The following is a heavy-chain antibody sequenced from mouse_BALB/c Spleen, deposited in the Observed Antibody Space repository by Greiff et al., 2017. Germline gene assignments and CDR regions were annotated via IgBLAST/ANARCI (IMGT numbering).Heavy chain of an antibody. CDR1: GYAFTNYL. CDR3: ARPYLIRGYFDY. D-gene: IGHD5-5*01. J-gene: IGHJ2*01. CDR2: INPGSGGT. Sequence: VQLQQSGAELVRPGTSVKVSCKASGYAFTNYLIEWVKQRPGQGLEWIGVINPGSGGTNYNEKFKGKATLTADKSSSTAYMQLSSLTSDDSAVYFCARPYLIRGYFDYWGQGTTLTVSS. V-gene: IGHV1-54*03.